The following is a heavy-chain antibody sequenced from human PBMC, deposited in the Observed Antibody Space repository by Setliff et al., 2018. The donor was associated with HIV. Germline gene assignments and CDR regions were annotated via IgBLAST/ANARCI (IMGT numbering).Heavy chain of an antibody. Sequence: PSETLSLTCSVSGDSTSNSYWSWIRQPAGKGLEWVGRLHASGNTNYNPSLKSRVTMSIDTSKNQHSLRLTSVTAADTAVYYCARDVLKSNYLGYYYYLDVWGKGTTVTVSS. CDR1: GDSTSNSY. D-gene: IGHD3-9*01. J-gene: IGHJ6*03. CDR3: ARDVLKSNYLGYYYYLDV. CDR2: LHASGNT. V-gene: IGHV4-4*07.